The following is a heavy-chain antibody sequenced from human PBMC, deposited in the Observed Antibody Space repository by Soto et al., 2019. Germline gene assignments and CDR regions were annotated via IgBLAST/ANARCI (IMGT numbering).Heavy chain of an antibody. D-gene: IGHD1-26*01. J-gene: IGHJ6*04. V-gene: IGHV3-7*01. CDR3: VRERRSTGVHTWGRSGRIDV. CDR1: DLAFAAHW. CDR2: INDDGNEK. Sequence: EVQLVESGGGLVQPGGSLRLSCAASDLAFAAHWMIWVRQAPGKGLEWVANINDDGNEKYLVDSVKGRFTISRDNAKNFMYLQMNSLRDEETAVYYCVRERRSTGVHTWGRSGRIDVSGKGTTVTVSS.